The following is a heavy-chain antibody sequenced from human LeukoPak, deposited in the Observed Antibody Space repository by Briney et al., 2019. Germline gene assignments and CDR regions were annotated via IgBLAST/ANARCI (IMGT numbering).Heavy chain of an antibody. V-gene: IGHV5-51*01. D-gene: IGHD3-16*01. CDR1: GYSFPIYW. CDR2: IYPGDSDT. Sequence: GESLKISCKGSGYSFPIYWIGWVRQMPGKGLEWVGIIYPGDSDTRYSPSFQGQVTISADKSISTAYLQWSSLKASDTAMYYCARPRGTEDVDFDYWGQGTLVTVSS. J-gene: IGHJ4*02. CDR3: ARPRGTEDVDFDY.